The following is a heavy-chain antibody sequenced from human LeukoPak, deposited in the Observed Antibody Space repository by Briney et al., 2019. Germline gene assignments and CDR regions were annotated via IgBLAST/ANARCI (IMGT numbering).Heavy chain of an antibody. CDR1: GITFGNNW. V-gene: IGHV3-74*01. CDR2: INSDGGGA. CDR3: AKDVPHNWFDT. J-gene: IGHJ5*02. D-gene: IGHD2-15*01. Sequence: GGSLRLSCAASGITFGNNWMHWVRQAPGKGLVWISLINSDGGGANYADSVKGRFTVSRDNAKNTLYLQRNSLRAEDTAVYYCAKDVPHNWFDTWGQGTLVTVSS.